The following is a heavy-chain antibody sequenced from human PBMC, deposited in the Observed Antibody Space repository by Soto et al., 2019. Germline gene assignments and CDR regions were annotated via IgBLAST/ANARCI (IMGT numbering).Heavy chain of an antibody. CDR3: AKDSDGGCLFDY. D-gene: IGHD4-17*01. V-gene: IGHV3-23*01. CDR1: GFTFSSYA. J-gene: IGHJ4*02. CDR2: ISGSGGST. Sequence: GGSLRLSCAASGFTFSSYAMSWVRQAPGKGLEWVSAISGSGGSTYYADSVKGRFTISRDNSKNTLYLQMNSLIAEDTAVYYCAKDSDGGCLFDYWGQGTLVTVSS.